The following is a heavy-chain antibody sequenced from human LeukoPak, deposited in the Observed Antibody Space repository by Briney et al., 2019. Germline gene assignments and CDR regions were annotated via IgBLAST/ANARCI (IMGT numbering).Heavy chain of an antibody. J-gene: IGHJ5*02. D-gene: IGHD3-3*01. CDR3: TTDSYYDFWSGYWRFDP. CDR1: GFTFSNAW. V-gene: IGHV3-15*01. Sequence: GGSLRLFCAASGFTFSNAWMSWVRQAPGKGLEWVGRIKSKTDGGTTDYAAPVKGRFTISRDDSKNTLYLQMNSLKTEDTAVYYCTTDSYYDFWSGYWRFDPWGQGTLVTASS. CDR2: IKSKTDGGTT.